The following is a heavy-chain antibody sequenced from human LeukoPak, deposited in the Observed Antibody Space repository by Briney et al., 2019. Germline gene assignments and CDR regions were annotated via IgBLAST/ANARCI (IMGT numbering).Heavy chain of an antibody. D-gene: IGHD6-13*01. CDR1: EFTFSTYW. CDR2: IKQDGSEK. Sequence: GGSLRLSCVASEFTFSTYWMSWVRQAPEKGLEWVANIKQDGSEKYYVDSVKGRFTISRDNAKSSLSLQVNSLRVEDTAVYYCARYNSRSGGMDVWGQGTTVTVSS. J-gene: IGHJ6*02. CDR3: ARYNSRSGGMDV. V-gene: IGHV3-7*01.